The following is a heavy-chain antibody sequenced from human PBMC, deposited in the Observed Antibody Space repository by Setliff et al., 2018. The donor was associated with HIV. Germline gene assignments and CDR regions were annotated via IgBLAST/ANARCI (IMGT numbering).Heavy chain of an antibody. Sequence: SETLSLTCIVSGGSINTNSFYWAWIRQSPGKGLEWLGSAFYSGSTYDNPSLKSRVTISIDKSNNQFSLKLSSMTAADTAVYYCARGGEGEFLWFGNFSYYIDYWGQGTLVTVSS. D-gene: IGHD3-10*01. J-gene: IGHJ4*02. CDR3: ARGGEGEFLWFGNFSYYIDY. V-gene: IGHV4-39*07. CDR1: GGSINTNSFY. CDR2: AFYSGST.